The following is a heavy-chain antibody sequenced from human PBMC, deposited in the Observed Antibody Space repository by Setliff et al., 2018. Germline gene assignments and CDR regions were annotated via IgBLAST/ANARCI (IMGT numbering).Heavy chain of an antibody. CDR3: ARDRGYYYDSSDSSLDY. CDR2: INPNSGGST. J-gene: IGHJ4*02. Sequence: ASVKVSCKASGYTFTSYYMHWVRQAPGQELGWMGRINPNSGGSTSYAQKFQGRVTMTRDTSTSTVYMELSSLRSEDTAVYYCARDRGYYYDSSDSSLDYWGQGTLVTVSS. V-gene: IGHV1-46*01. CDR1: GYTFTSYY. D-gene: IGHD3-22*01.